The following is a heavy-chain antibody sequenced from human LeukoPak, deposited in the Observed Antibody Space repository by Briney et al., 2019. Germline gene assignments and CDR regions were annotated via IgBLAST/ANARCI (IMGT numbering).Heavy chain of an antibody. CDR1: GGSITTSY. V-gene: IGHV4-59*12. Sequence: SETLSLTCTVSGGSITTSYLSWIRQPPGKGLEWIGCIHYIGNTHYNPSLESRVTISVDTSKNHFSLKLNSVTAADTAVYYCARDIHYYDFWSGYYSLYYYYMDVWGKGTTVTVSS. CDR3: ARDIHYYDFWSGYYSLYYYYMDV. J-gene: IGHJ6*03. D-gene: IGHD3-3*01. CDR2: IHYIGNT.